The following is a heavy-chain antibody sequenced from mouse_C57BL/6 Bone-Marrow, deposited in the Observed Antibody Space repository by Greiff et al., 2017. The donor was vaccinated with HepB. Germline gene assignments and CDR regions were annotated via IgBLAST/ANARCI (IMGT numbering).Heavy chain of an antibody. CDR1: GYTFTDYE. Sequence: QVQLKQSGAELVRPGASVTLSCKASGYTFTDYEMHWVKQTPVHGLEWIGAIDPETGGTAYNQKFKGKAILTADNSSSTAYMELRSLTSEDSAVYYCTRNWDNYWGQGTTLTVSS. D-gene: IGHD4-1*01. J-gene: IGHJ2*01. V-gene: IGHV1-15*01. CDR2: IDPETGGT. CDR3: TRNWDNY.